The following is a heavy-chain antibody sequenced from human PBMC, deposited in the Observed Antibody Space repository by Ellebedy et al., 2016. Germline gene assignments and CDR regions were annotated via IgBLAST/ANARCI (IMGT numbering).Heavy chain of an antibody. V-gene: IGHV4-59*11. CDR3: ARPIDGYDYADAFDI. Sequence: GSLRLSXTVSGGSISGHYWSWIRQPPGKGLEWIGFIHYSGSTNYKPSLKSRVAISVDTSKNQFSLKLSSVTAADTAIYYCARPIDGYDYADAFDIWGQGTMVTVSS. CDR2: IHYSGST. J-gene: IGHJ3*02. CDR1: GGSISGHY. D-gene: IGHD5-12*01.